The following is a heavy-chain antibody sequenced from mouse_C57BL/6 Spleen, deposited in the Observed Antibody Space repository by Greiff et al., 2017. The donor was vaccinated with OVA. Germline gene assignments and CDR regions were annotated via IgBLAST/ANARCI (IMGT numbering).Heavy chain of an antibody. J-gene: IGHJ2*01. CDR2: IDPSDSET. CDR1: GYTFTSYW. CDR3: ARGGYYGSFDY. Sequence: QVQLKQPGAELVRPGSSVKLSCKASGYTFTSYWMHWVKQRPIQALEWIGNIDPSDSETHYNQKFKDKATLTVDKSSSTAYMQLSSLTSEDSAVYYCARGGYYGSFDYWGQGTTLTVSS. V-gene: IGHV1-52*01. D-gene: IGHD1-1*01.